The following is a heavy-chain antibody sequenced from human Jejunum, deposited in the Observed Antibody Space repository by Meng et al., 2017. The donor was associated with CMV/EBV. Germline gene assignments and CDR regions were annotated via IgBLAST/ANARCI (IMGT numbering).Heavy chain of an antibody. CDR2: IWPGDSDT. J-gene: IGHJ4*02. CDR3: ATRVKLSSNMHYFDS. Sequence: SRSSFSTDCIAWVRQSPGKGLEWMGIIWPGDSDTRYSPAFQGRVTISADKSRSTAFLQWSSLEASDTAMYYCATRVKLSSNMHYFDSWGQGTLVTVSS. CDR1: RSSFSTDC. V-gene: IGHV5-51*01. D-gene: IGHD2-2*01.